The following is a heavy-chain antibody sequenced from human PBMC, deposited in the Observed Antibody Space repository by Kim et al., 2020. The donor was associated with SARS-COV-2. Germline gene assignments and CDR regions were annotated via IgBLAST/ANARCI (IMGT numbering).Heavy chain of an antibody. CDR3: ARDRSGPAY. V-gene: IGHV3-53*01. CDR2: GGT. J-gene: IGHJ4*02. D-gene: IGHD3-3*01. Sequence: GGTYDADSVKGLFTISRDSARNTLYLQMNSLRVDDTAVYFCARDRSGPAYWGQGTLVTVFS.